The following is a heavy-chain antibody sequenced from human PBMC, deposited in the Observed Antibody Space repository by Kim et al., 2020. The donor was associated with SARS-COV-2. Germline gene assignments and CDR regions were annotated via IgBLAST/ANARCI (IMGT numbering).Heavy chain of an antibody. CDR3: ARRLGKVLRYFDWPRSSYYFDY. D-gene: IGHD3-9*01. CDR1: GYTFTSYA. V-gene: IGHV7-4-1*02. Sequence: ASVKVSCKASGYTFTSYAMNWVRQAPGQGLEWMGWINTNTGNPTYAQGFTGRFVFSLDTSVSTAYLQISSLKAEDTAVYYCARRLGKVLRYFDWPRSSYYFDYWGQGTLVTVSS. J-gene: IGHJ4*02. CDR2: INTNTGNP.